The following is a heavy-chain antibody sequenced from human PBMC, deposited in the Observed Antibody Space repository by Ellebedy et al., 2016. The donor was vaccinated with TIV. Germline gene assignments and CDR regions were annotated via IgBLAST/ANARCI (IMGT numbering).Heavy chain of an antibody. J-gene: IGHJ4*02. D-gene: IGHD1-1*01. CDR2: IIPIFGTA. CDR1: GGTFSSYA. Sequence: SVKVSCXASGGTFSSYAISWVRQAPGQGLEWMGGIIPIFGTANYAQKFQGRVTITADESTSTAYMELSSLRSEDTAVYYCASSVRFTSPHVANDYWGQGTLVTVSS. V-gene: IGHV1-69*13. CDR3: ASSVRFTSPHVANDY.